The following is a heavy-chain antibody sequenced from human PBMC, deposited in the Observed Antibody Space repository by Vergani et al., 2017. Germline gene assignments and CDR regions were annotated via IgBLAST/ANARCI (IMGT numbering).Heavy chain of an antibody. J-gene: IGHJ4*02. CDR3: ARDRPDCSSTSCAFDY. D-gene: IGHD2-2*01. Sequence: QVQLVQSGAEVKKPGASVKVSCKASGYTFTSYGISWVRQAPGQGLEWMGWISAYNGNTNYAQKLQGRVTMNTDPSTSTAYMELRSLRSDDTAVYYCARDRPDCSSTSCAFDYGGQGTLVTVSS. V-gene: IGHV1-18*01. CDR1: GYTFTSYG. CDR2: ISAYNGNT.